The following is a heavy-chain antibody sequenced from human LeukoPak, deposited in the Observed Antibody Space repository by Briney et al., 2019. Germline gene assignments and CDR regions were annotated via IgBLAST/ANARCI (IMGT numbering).Heavy chain of an antibody. CDR3: ARDLRTSCGY. Sequence: ASVKVSCKASGGTFSSYAFSWVRQAPGQGLEWMGWISAYNGNTNYAQKLQGRVTMTTDTSTSTAYMELRSLRSDDTAVYYCARDLRTSCGYWGQGTLVTVSS. CDR1: GGTFSSYA. V-gene: IGHV1-18*01. D-gene: IGHD2-2*01. CDR2: ISAYNGNT. J-gene: IGHJ4*02.